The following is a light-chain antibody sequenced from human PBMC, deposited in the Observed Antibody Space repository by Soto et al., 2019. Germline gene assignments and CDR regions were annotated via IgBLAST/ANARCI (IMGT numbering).Light chain of an antibody. CDR3: QAWDSSTGWV. V-gene: IGLV3-1*01. CDR2: QDS. J-gene: IGLJ3*02. Sequence: SYELTQPPSVSVSPGQTASITCSGDKLGDKYACWYQQKPGQSPALVIYQDSKRPSGIPERFSGSNSGNTATLTISGTQAMDEADYYCQAWDSSTGWVFGGGTKLTVL. CDR1: KLGDKY.